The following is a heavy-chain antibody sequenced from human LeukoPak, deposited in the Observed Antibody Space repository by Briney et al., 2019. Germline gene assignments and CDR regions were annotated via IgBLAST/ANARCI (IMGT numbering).Heavy chain of an antibody. CDR1: GGSISSYY. J-gene: IGHJ4*02. CDR3: ARGGAVAWMEYYFDY. D-gene: IGHD6-19*01. V-gene: IGHV4-59*01. CDR2: IYYSGST. Sequence: PSETLSLTCTVSGGSISSYYWSWIRQPPGKGLEWIGYIYYSGSTNYNPSLKSRVTISVDTSKNQFSLKLSSVTAADTAVYYCARGGAVAWMEYYFDYWGQGTLVTVSS.